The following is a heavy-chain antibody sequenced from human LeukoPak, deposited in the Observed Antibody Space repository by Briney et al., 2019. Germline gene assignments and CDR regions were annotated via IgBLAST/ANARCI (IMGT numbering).Heavy chain of an antibody. CDR1: GFTFSNYW. D-gene: IGHD2-21*02. V-gene: IGHV3-74*01. Sequence: GGSLRLSCAASGFTFSNYWMHWVRQAPGKGLVWVSRISSDGSSTSYADSVKGRFTISRDNAKNSQYLQMNSLRVEDTALYYCARAQTYGDSRLLLDYWGQGTLVTVSS. CDR2: ISSDGSST. J-gene: IGHJ4*02. CDR3: ARAQTYGDSRLLLDY.